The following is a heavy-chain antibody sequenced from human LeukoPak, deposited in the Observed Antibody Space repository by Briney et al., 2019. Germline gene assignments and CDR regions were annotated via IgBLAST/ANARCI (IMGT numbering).Heavy chain of an antibody. CDR2: IYYSGNT. J-gene: IGHJ4*02. V-gene: IGHV4-59*04. CDR3: VKTYGSGSPTYYFDS. D-gene: IGHD3-10*01. CDR1: GGSIISYY. Sequence: SETLSLTCTVSGGSIISYYWSWIRQHPGKGLEWIGYIYYSGNTYYNPSLKSRVTISVDTSKNQFSLKLSSVTAADTAVYYCVKTYGSGSPTYYFDSWGQGTLVTVSS.